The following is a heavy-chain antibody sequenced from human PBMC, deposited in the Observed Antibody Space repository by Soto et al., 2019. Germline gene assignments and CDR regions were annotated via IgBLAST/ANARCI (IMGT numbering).Heavy chain of an antibody. CDR1: GFSLSTSGVG. V-gene: IGHV2-5*02. J-gene: IGHJ3*02. CDR2: IYWDDDK. D-gene: IGHD6-19*01. CDR3: AHGQKHGFSSGARGGAFDI. Sequence: QITLKESGPTLVKPTQTLTLTCTFSGFSLSTSGVGVGWIRQPPGKALEWLALIYWDDDKRYSPSLKSRLTITKDTSKNQVVLTMTNMDPVDTATYYCAHGQKHGFSSGARGGAFDIWGQGTMVTVSS.